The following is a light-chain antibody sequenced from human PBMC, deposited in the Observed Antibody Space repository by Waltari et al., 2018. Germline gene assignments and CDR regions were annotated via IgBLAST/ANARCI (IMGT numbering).Light chain of an antibody. Sequence: DIVLTQSPGTLSLSQGERATLSCRASQSVSRALAWYQQNPGQAPRLLIYGASNRATGIPDRFSGSGSGTDFSLIISRLEPEDFAVYYCQHYVSLPVTFGQGTKVEIK. CDR2: GAS. CDR1: QSVSRA. CDR3: QHYVSLPVT. V-gene: IGKV3-20*01. J-gene: IGKJ1*01.